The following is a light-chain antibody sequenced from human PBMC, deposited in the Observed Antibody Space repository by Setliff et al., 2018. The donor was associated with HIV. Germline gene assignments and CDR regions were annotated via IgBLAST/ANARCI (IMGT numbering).Light chain of an antibody. J-gene: IGLJ1*01. CDR1: SNDVGGYNH. CDR3: CSNTGSNTFV. CDR2: QAT. V-gene: IGLV2-11*01. Sequence: QSALAQPRSVSGSPGQSVTISCAGTSNDVGGYNHVSWYQQHPARAPKLIIYQATRRPSEVSNRFSGSKSGNVASLTISGLQAEDEADYYCCSNTGSNTFVFGTGTKV.